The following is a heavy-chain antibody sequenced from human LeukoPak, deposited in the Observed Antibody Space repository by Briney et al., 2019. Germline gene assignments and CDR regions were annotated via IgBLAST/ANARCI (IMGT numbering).Heavy chain of an antibody. Sequence: GSLRLSCAASGFTFNTYAMSWIRQPPGKGLEWIGYIYYSGSTNYNPSLKSRVTISVDTSKNQFSLKLSSVTAADTAVYYCARGRYSSYYGMDVWGQGTTVTVSS. CDR1: GFTFNTYA. D-gene: IGHD1-14*01. CDR2: IYYSGST. J-gene: IGHJ6*02. CDR3: ARGRYSSYYGMDV. V-gene: IGHV4-59*01.